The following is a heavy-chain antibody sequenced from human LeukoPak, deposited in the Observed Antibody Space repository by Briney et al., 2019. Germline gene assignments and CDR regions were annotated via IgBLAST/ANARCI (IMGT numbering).Heavy chain of an antibody. CDR1: GFTFSSYA. J-gene: IGHJ4*02. D-gene: IGHD6-19*01. V-gene: IGHV3-23*01. CDR3: AKGSWSTEWLVLGYFDY. Sequence: GGSLRLSCAASGFTFSSYAMSWVRQAPGKGREWVSAISGSGGSTYYEDSVKGRFTISRDNSKNTLYLQMNSLRAEDTVVYYCAKGSWSTEWLVLGYFDYWGQGTLVTVSS. CDR2: ISGSGGST.